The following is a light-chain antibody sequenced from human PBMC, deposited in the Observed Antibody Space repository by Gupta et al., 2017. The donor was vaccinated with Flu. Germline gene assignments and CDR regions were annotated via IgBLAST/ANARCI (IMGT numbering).Light chain of an antibody. Sequence: QSALTQPRSVSGSPGPSVTTSCTGTSSDVGGYNYVSWYQQHQGKAPKLMIYDVSKRPSGVPDRFSGSKSGNTASLTISGLQAEDEADYYCCSYAGSFVVFGGGTKLTVL. CDR1: SSDVGGYNY. CDR3: CSYAGSFVV. J-gene: IGLJ2*01. CDR2: DVS. V-gene: IGLV2-11*01.